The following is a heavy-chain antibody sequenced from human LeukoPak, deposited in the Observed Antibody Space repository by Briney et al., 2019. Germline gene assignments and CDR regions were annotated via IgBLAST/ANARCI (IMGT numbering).Heavy chain of an antibody. D-gene: IGHD5-12*01. J-gene: IGHJ4*02. Sequence: SSETLSLTCNVSGGSISSYYWSWIRQPPGKGLEWIGYIYNSGSTNYNPSLKSRVTMSVDTSKNQFSLKLSSVTAADTAVYYCAMSPSSGYETFDYWGQGTLVTVSS. CDR1: GGSISSYY. CDR2: IYNSGST. V-gene: IGHV4-59*12. CDR3: AMSPSSGYETFDY.